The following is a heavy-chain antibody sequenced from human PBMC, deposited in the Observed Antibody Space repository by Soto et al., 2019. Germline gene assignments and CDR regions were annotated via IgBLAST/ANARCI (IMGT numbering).Heavy chain of an antibody. CDR3: ARLSGYDSSGYYSNWFDP. Sequence: SETLSLTCAISGDSVSSNSAAWNWIRQSPSRGLEWLGRTYYRSKWYNDYAVSVKSRITINPDTSKNQFSLQLNSVTPEDTAVYYCARLSGYDSSGYYSNWFDPWGQGTLVTVSS. J-gene: IGHJ5*02. CDR2: TYYRSKWYN. V-gene: IGHV6-1*01. CDR1: GDSVSSNSAA. D-gene: IGHD3-22*01.